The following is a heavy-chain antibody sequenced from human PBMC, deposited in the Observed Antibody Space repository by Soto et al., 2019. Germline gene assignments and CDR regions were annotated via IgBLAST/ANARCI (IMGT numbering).Heavy chain of an antibody. CDR2: ISWNSGSI. D-gene: IGHD3-22*01. J-gene: IGHJ4*02. V-gene: IGHV3-9*01. Sequence: EVQLVESGGGLVQPGRSLRLSCAASGFTFDDYAMHWVRQAPGKGLEWVSGISWNSGSIGYADSVKGRFTISRDNAKNSLYLQMNSLRAEDTALYYCAKGEGSSGYSSRFDYWGQGTLVTVSS. CDR1: GFTFDDYA. CDR3: AKGEGSSGYSSRFDY.